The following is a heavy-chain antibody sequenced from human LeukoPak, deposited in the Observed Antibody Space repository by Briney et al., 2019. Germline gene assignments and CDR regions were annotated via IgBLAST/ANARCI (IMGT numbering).Heavy chain of an antibody. J-gene: IGHJ4*02. CDR3: ARAVPVGYGDWDYFDY. CDR1: GFTFSSYA. Sequence: GRSLRLSCAASGFTFSSYAMHWVRQAPGKGLEWVAVISYDGSNKYYADSVKGRFTISRDNSKNTLYLQMNSLRAEDTAVYYCARAVPVGYGDWDYFDYWGQGTLVTVSS. D-gene: IGHD3-10*01. CDR2: ISYDGSNK. V-gene: IGHV3-30-3*01.